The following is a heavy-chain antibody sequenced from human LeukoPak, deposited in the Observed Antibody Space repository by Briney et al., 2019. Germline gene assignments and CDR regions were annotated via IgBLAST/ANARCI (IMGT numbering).Heavy chain of an antibody. V-gene: IGHV4-34*01. D-gene: IGHD4-17*01. Sequence: PSETLSLTCAVYGGSFSGYYWSWTRQPPGKGLEWIGEINHSGSTNYNPSLKSRVTISVDTSKKQFSLKLSSVTAADTAVYYCATSSGLYGDYDYYYYYGMDVWGKGTTVTVSS. CDR3: ATSSGLYGDYDYYYYYGMDV. J-gene: IGHJ6*04. CDR1: GGSFSGYY. CDR2: INHSGST.